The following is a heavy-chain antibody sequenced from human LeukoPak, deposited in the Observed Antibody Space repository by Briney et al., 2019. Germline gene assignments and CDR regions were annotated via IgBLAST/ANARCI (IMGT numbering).Heavy chain of an antibody. D-gene: IGHD3-10*01. V-gene: IGHV1-69*04. J-gene: IGHJ4*02. CDR3: ARGLHSYGSGSYYNAFNY. CDR1: GGTSSSYA. CDR2: IIPILGIA. Sequence: ASVKVSCKASGGTSSSYAISWVRQAPGQGLEWMGRIIPILGIANYAQKFQGRVTITADKSTSTAYMELSSLRSEDTAVYYCARGLHSYGSGSYYNAFNYWGQGTLVTVSS.